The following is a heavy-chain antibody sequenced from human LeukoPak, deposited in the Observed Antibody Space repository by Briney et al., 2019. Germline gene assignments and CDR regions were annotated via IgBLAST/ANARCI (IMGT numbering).Heavy chain of an antibody. D-gene: IGHD2-15*01. V-gene: IGHV1-2*02. CDR1: GYTFTNYY. J-gene: IGHJ6*04. Sequence: ASVKVSCKASGYTFTNYYMHWVRQAPGQGLEWMGWINPNTGGTNYAQKFQGRVTMTRDTSISTAYMELSRLRSDDTAVYYCAGLIDCSGGSCYTELPLDVWGKGTTVTVSS. CDR2: INPNTGGT. CDR3: AGLIDCSGGSCYTELPLDV.